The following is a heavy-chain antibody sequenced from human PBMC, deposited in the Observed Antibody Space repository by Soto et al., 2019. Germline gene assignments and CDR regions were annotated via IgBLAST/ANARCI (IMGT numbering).Heavy chain of an antibody. D-gene: IGHD3-9*01. V-gene: IGHV4-59*08. Sequence: QVQLQESGPGLVKPSETLSLTCTVSGGSISSYYWSWIRQTPGKGLEWIGYVYYTGSTNYNPSLRSRVTISGDTSKNQFSLTLSSVTAADTAVYYCARQRYDIVTGFYNYGMDVWGQGTTVTVSS. CDR1: GGSISSYY. J-gene: IGHJ6*02. CDR3: ARQRYDIVTGFYNYGMDV. CDR2: VYYTGST.